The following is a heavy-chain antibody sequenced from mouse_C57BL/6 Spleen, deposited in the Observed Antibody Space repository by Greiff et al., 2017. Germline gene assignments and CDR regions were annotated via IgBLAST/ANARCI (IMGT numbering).Heavy chain of an antibody. CDR3: ARTPPLSYYFDY. CDR2: ISSGSSTI. CDR1: GFTFSDYG. J-gene: IGHJ2*01. V-gene: IGHV5-17*01. Sequence: DVKLVESGGGLVKPGGSLKLSCAASGFTFSDYGMHWVRQAPEKGLEWVAYISSGSSTIYYADTVKGRFTISSDNAKNTLFLQMTSLRSEDTAMYYCARTPPLSYYFDYWGQGTTLTVSS.